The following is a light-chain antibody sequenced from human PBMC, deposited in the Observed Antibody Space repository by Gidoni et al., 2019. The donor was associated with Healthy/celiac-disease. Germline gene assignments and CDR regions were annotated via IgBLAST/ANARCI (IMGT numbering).Light chain of an antibody. J-gene: IGKJ2*01. Sequence: EIVLTQSPGTLSLSPGERATLSCRASQSVSSSYLAWYQQKPGQAPRLLIYGASSRATGIPDRFSGSGSGTDFTLTISRLEPEDFAVFYCQQYGGSRPYTFXQXTKLEIK. V-gene: IGKV3-20*01. CDR3: QQYGGSRPYT. CDR1: QSVSSSY. CDR2: GAS.